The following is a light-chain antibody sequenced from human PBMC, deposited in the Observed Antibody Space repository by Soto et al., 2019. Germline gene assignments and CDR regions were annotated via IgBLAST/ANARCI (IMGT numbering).Light chain of an antibody. Sequence: EIVLTQSPAPLSLSPGERATLSCRASQSVSNYLAWYQQKPGQAPRLLMYDTSNRAPGIPARFSGSGSGTDFTLTINSLEPEDFAVYFCQQRSKFLWTFGQGTKVEI. V-gene: IGKV3-11*01. CDR3: QQRSKFLWT. J-gene: IGKJ1*01. CDR2: DTS. CDR1: QSVSNY.